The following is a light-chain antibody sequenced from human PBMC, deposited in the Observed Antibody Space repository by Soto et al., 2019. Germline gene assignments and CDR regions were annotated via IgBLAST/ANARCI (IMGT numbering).Light chain of an antibody. CDR3: QQRSNWPLT. V-gene: IGKV3-11*01. Sequence: EVVLTQSPATLSLSPGESATLSCRASQSVSSYLAWYQQKLGQAPRLLIYDASNRATGIPARFSGSGSGTDFTLTISSLEHEDVAVYFCQQRSNWPLTFGGGTKVEIK. J-gene: IGKJ4*01. CDR1: QSVSSY. CDR2: DAS.